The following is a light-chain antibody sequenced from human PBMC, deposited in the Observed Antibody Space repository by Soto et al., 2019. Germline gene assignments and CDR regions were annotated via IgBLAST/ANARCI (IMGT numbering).Light chain of an antibody. V-gene: IGKV1-12*01. J-gene: IGKJ5*01. CDR1: QGISSW. Sequence: DIQMTQSPSSLSASVVDKVTIICLASQGISSWLAWYQQKPGKAPKLLIYAASSLQSGVPSRFSGSGSGTDFTLTISSLQPEDFALYICHQYDGSPITFGQGTRLEIK. CDR3: HQYDGSPIT. CDR2: AAS.